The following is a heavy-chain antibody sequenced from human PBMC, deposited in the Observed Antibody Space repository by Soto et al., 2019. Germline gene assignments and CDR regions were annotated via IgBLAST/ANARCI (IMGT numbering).Heavy chain of an antibody. D-gene: IGHD3-10*01. CDR2: ISWNSGSI. J-gene: IGHJ5*02. CDR3: AKDRAPIWFGELAGWFDP. V-gene: IGHV3-9*01. Sequence: EVQLVESGGGLVQPGRSLRLSCAASGFTFDDYAMHWVRQAPGKGLEWVSGISWNSGSIGYADSVKGRFTISRDNAKNSLYLQMNSLRAEDTALYYCAKDRAPIWFGELAGWFDPWGQGTLVTVSS. CDR1: GFTFDDYA.